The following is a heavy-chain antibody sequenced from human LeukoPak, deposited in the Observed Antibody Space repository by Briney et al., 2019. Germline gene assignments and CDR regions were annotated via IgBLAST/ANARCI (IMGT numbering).Heavy chain of an antibody. D-gene: IGHD2-15*01. CDR1: GFTVNSNF. V-gene: IGHV3-53*01. CDR3: GRDPYCSGGSCYPSFDY. J-gene: IGHJ4*02. Sequence: PGGSLRLSCAASGFTVNSNFMTWVRQAPGKELEWVSVIYSGTTTSYSDSVKGRFTISRDNSKNMLYLQMNSLRAEDTAVYYCGRDPYCSGGSCYPSFDYWGQGTLVTVSS. CDR2: IYSGTTT.